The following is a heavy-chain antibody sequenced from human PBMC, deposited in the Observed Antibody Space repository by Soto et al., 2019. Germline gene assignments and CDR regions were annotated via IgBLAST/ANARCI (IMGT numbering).Heavy chain of an antibody. V-gene: IGHV1-18*01. CDR3: ARDPGILYYCGSGSYFKY. CDR2: ISAYNGNT. CDR1: GYTFTTYG. Sequence: GASGKVSCKASGYTFTTYGISWVRQAPGQGLEWIGWISAYNGNTNYAQKFQGIVTMTTDTSTSTAYLELRSLRSDDTAVYYCARDPGILYYCGSGSYFKYWGQGTRDTVSS. D-gene: IGHD3-10*01. J-gene: IGHJ1*01.